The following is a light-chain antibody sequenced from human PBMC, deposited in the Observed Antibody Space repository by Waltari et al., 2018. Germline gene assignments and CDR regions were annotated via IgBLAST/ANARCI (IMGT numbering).Light chain of an antibody. Sequence: EIVLTQSPGTLSLSPGESATLSCRASQSVGSNYLAWYQQIPGQAPRLLIDGASSRATGIPDRFSGSGSGTDFTLSISRLEPEDFAVYYCQHYVRTWAFGQGTKVEIK. CDR1: QSVGSNY. J-gene: IGKJ1*01. CDR2: GAS. CDR3: QHYVRTWA. V-gene: IGKV3-20*01.